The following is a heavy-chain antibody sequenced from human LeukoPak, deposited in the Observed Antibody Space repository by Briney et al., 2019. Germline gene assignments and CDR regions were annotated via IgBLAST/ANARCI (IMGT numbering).Heavy chain of an antibody. Sequence: SETLSLTCAVYGGSFSGYYWSWIRQPPGKGLEWIGEINHSGSTNYNPSLKSRVTISVDTSKNQFSLKLSSVTAADTAVYYCARGAGGKDDYWGQGTLVTVSS. J-gene: IGHJ4*02. CDR2: INHSGST. CDR3: ARGAGGKDDY. CDR1: GGSFSGYY. D-gene: IGHD4-23*01. V-gene: IGHV4-34*01.